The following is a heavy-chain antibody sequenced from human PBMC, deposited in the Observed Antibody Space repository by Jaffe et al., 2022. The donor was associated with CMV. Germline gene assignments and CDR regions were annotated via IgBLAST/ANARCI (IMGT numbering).Heavy chain of an antibody. CDR1: GFTFSSYS. CDR2: ISSSSSYI. J-gene: IGHJ4*02. V-gene: IGHV3-21*01. D-gene: IGHD2-8*01. CDR3: ARAIKDVLMVYAGGVYDY. Sequence: EVQLVESGGGLVKPGGSLRLSCAASGFTFSSYSMNWVRQAPGKGLEWVSSISSSSSYIYYADSVKGRFTISRDNAKNSLYLQMNSLRAEDTAVYYCARAIKDVLMVYAGGVYDYWGQGTLVTVSS.